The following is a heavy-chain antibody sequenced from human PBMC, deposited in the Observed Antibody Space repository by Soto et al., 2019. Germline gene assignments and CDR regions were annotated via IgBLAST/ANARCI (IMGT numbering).Heavy chain of an antibody. CDR2: IIPTFGTA. J-gene: IGHJ4*02. CDR3: ASTYSRRRITPYYFDY. Sequence: SVKVSCKASGGTFSSYAISWVRQAPGQGLEWMGGIIPTFGTANCAQKFQGRVTITADESTSTAYMELSSLRFEDTAVYYCASTYSRRRITPYYFDYWGQGTLVTVSS. D-gene: IGHD4-4*01. CDR1: GGTFSSYA. V-gene: IGHV1-69*13.